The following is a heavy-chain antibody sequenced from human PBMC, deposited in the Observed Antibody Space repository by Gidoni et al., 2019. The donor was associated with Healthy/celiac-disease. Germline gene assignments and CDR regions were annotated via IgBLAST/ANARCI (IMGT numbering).Heavy chain of an antibody. J-gene: IGHJ4*02. CDR1: GFSLSNARMG. CDR3: ARIQTLPDTVVTQILDY. D-gene: IGHD2-21*02. V-gene: IGHV2-26*01. Sequence: TLTCTVSGFSLSNARMGVSWIRQPPGKALEWLAHIFSNDEKSYSTSLKSRLTISKDTSKSQVVLTMTNMDPVDTATYYCARIQTLPDTVVTQILDYWGQGTLVTVSS. CDR2: IFSNDEK.